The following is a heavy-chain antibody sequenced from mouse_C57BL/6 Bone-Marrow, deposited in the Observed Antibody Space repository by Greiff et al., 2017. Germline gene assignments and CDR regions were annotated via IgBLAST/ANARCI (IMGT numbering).Heavy chain of an antibody. Sequence: QVQLQQPGAELVMPGASVKLSCKASGYTFTSYWMHWVKQRPGQGLEWIGEIDPSDSYTNYNQKFKGKSTLTVDKSSSTAYMQLSSLTSEDSAVYYCARREIYGSSVYYAMDYWGQGTSVTVSS. J-gene: IGHJ4*01. CDR2: IDPSDSYT. D-gene: IGHD1-1*01. CDR3: ARREIYGSSVYYAMDY. CDR1: GYTFTSYW. V-gene: IGHV1-69*01.